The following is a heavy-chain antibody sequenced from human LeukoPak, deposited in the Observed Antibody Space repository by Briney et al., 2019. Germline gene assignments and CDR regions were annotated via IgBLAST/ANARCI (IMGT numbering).Heavy chain of an antibody. CDR2: INHSGST. Sequence: SETLSLTCTVSGGSISSYYWSWIRQPPGKGLEWIGEINHSGSTNYNPSLKSRVTISVDTSKNQFSLKLSSVTAADTAVYHYARGKDYGDAGNFDYWGQGTLVTVSS. J-gene: IGHJ4*02. CDR3: ARGKDYGDAGNFDY. CDR1: GGSISSYY. V-gene: IGHV4-34*01. D-gene: IGHD4-17*01.